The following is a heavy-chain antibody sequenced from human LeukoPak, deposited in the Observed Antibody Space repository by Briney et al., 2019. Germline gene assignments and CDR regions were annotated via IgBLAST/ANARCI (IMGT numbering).Heavy chain of an antibody. V-gene: IGHV6-1*01. CDR1: GYSVSSNSAA. J-gene: IGHJ4*02. Sequence: SQTLSLTCAISGYSVSSNSAAWGWITQSPSRGLEWLGRTYYRSGWYNDYALSVESRITISPVTSKNQVSLQLTSVTPEDTAVYYCSRELAWGPADYWGQGTLVTVSS. CDR2: TYYRSGWYN. D-gene: IGHD7-27*01. CDR3: SRELAWGPADY.